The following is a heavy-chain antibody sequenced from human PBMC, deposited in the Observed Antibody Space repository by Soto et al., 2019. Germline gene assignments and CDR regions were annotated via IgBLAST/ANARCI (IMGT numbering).Heavy chain of an antibody. J-gene: IGHJ4*02. D-gene: IGHD3-16*01. CDR2: MTPNSGNT. CDR1: GYTFTDYD. Sequence: QVQLMQSGAEVRKPGASVKVSCKASGYTFTDYDINWVRQATGQGLEWLGWMTPNSGNTGYAQKFQDRVTMTRDTSRSTAYMELSSLTSEDTDVDYCARNLYNTGDFDHWGQGTLVTVSS. V-gene: IGHV1-8*02. CDR3: ARNLYNTGDFDH.